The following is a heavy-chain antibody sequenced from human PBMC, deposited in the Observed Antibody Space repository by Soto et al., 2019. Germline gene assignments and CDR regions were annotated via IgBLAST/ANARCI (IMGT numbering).Heavy chain of an antibody. V-gene: IGHV2-5*02. CDR2: IFWDDDK. J-gene: IGHJ6*03. CDR3: ARIRVTPQSHYYMDV. CDR1: GFSLSTSRVG. D-gene: IGHD4-4*01. Sequence: SGPTLVNPTQTLTLTCTFSGFSLSTSRVGVGWIRQPPGKALEWLALIFWDDDKRYSPSLKTRLTITKDTSKNQVVLTMTNMDPVDAATYYCARIRVTPQSHYYMDVWGKGTTVTVSS.